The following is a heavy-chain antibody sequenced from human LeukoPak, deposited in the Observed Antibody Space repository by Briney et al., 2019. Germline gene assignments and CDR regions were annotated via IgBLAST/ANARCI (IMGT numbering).Heavy chain of an antibody. D-gene: IGHD3-22*01. J-gene: IGHJ4*02. CDR1: GGSISISGFY. V-gene: IGHV4-39*01. CDR2: VYYSGTT. Sequence: SETLSLTCSVSGGSISISGFYWGWIRQTPGRGLELIGSVYYSGTTYYNPSLESRVTVSVDTSKNQFSLKLSSVTAADTAVYYCASYKTYYDSSGNPFDYWGQGTLVTVSS. CDR3: ASYKTYYDSSGNPFDY.